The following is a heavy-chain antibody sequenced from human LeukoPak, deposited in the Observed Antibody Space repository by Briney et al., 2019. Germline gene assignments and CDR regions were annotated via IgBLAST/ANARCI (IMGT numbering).Heavy chain of an antibody. Sequence: PSETLSLTCAVYGGSFSGYYWSWIREPPGKGLEWIGEINHSGSTNYNPSLKSRVTISVDTSKNQFSLKLSSVTAADTAVYYCARVPSYCTSTSCYNIDYWGQGTLATVSS. V-gene: IGHV4-34*01. J-gene: IGHJ4*02. D-gene: IGHD2-2*02. CDR2: INHSGST. CDR3: ARVPSYCTSTSCYNIDY. CDR1: GGSFSGYY.